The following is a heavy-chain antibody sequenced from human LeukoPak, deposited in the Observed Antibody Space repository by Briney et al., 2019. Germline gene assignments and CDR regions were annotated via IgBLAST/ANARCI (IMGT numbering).Heavy chain of an antibody. CDR3: VKDLIGTWSFDY. CDR1: GFTFSSYA. J-gene: IGHJ4*02. V-gene: IGHV3-23*01. D-gene: IGHD1-26*01. Sequence: PGGSLRLSCAASGFTFSSYAMSWVRQPPGKVLEWVSAISGSGGRTYYADSVKGRFSISRDNSENTPFLQMNNLRPEDTAVYYCVKDLIGTWSFDYWGQGTLVTVSS. CDR2: ISGSGGRT.